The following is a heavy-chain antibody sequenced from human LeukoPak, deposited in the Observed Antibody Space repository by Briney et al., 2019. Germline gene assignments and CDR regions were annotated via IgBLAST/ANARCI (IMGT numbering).Heavy chain of an antibody. J-gene: IGHJ4*02. CDR2: ISYDGNNK. V-gene: IGHV3-30-3*01. Sequence: GRSLRLSCAASGFTFSSYAMHWVRQAPGKGLEWVAVISYDGNNKYYADSVKGRFTISRDNSKNTLYLQMNSLRAEDTAVYYCARDRPPDYWGQGTLVTVSS. D-gene: IGHD6-6*01. CDR3: ARDRPPDY. CDR1: GFTFSSYA.